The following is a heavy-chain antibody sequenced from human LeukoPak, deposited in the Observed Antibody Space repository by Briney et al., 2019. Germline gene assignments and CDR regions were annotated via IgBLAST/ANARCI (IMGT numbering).Heavy chain of an antibody. CDR3: ARDDRGVRGVIDYYYMDG. D-gene: IGHD3-10*01. J-gene: IGHJ6*03. CDR2: INPNSGGT. Sequence: ASVKVSCKASGYTFTGYYMHWVRQAPGQGLEWMGWINPNSGGTNYAQKFWGRVTMTRDTSISTAYMELSRLRSDDTAVYYCARDDRGVRGVIDYYYMDGWGKGTTVTVSS. V-gene: IGHV1-2*02. CDR1: GYTFTGYY.